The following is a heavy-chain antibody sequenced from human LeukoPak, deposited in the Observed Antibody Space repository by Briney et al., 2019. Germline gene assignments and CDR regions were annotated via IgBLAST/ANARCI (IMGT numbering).Heavy chain of an antibody. J-gene: IGHJ4*02. Sequence: PSETLSLTCTVSGGSISSYYWSWIRQPPGKGLEWIGYIYYSGSTNYNPSLKSRVTISVDTSKNQFSLKLSSVTAADTAVYYCARGLSGYDYLFDYWGQGTLVTLSS. V-gene: IGHV4-59*01. CDR2: IYYSGST. CDR1: GGSISSYY. D-gene: IGHD5-12*01. CDR3: ARGLSGYDYLFDY.